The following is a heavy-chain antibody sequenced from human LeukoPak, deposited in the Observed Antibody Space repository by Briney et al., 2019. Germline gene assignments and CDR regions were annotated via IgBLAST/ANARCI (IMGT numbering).Heavy chain of an antibody. Sequence: PSQTLSLTCTVSGGSISSGSYYWSWIRQPAGKGLEWIGRIYTSGSTNYNPSLKSRVTISVDTSKNQFSLELSSVTAADTAVYYCAREVVTPLYFDYWGQGTLVTVSS. CDR1: GGSISSGSYY. D-gene: IGHD4-23*01. V-gene: IGHV4-61*02. CDR3: AREVVTPLYFDY. CDR2: IYTSGST. J-gene: IGHJ4*02.